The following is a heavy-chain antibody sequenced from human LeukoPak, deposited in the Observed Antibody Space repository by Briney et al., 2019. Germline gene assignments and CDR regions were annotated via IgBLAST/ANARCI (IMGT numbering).Heavy chain of an antibody. CDR3: ARDVGASAPDAFDI. V-gene: IGHV3-21*01. CDR2: ISSSSNYI. D-gene: IGHD1-26*01. J-gene: IGHJ3*02. CDR1: GFTFSTYN. Sequence: GGSLRLSCAASGFTFSTYNMNWVRQAPGKGLEWVLSISSSSNYIYYADSVKGRFTISRDNAKNSLYLQMNSLRAEDTDVYYCARDVGASAPDAFDIWGQGTMVTASS.